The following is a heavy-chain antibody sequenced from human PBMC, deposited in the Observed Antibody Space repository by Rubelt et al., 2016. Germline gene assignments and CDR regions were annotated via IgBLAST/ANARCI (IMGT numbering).Heavy chain of an antibody. J-gene: IGHJ3*02. D-gene: IGHD4-17*01. CDR3: ARLRSNGPDAFDI. CDR2: ISWNSGSI. CDR1: GFTFDDYA. V-gene: IGHV3-9*01. Sequence: EVQLVESGGGLVQPGRSLRLSCAASGFTFDDYAMHWVRQAPGKGLEWVSGISWNSGSIGYADSVKGRFTISRDNAKNSLYLQMNSLRAEDTAVYYCARLRSNGPDAFDIWGQGTMVTVSS.